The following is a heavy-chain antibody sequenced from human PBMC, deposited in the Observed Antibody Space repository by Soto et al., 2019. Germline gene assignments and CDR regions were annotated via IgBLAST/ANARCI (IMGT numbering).Heavy chain of an antibody. Sequence: PSETLSLTCAVYGGSFSGYYWSWIRQPPGKGLEWIGEINHSGSTNYNPSLKSRVTISVDTSKNQFSLKLSSVTAADTAVYYCARLGYCSSTSCWRAGGYYYYCMDVWGKGTTVTVSS. CDR3: ARLGYCSSTSCWRAGGYYYYCMDV. CDR1: GGSFSGYY. J-gene: IGHJ6*03. D-gene: IGHD2-2*01. CDR2: INHSGST. V-gene: IGHV4-34*01.